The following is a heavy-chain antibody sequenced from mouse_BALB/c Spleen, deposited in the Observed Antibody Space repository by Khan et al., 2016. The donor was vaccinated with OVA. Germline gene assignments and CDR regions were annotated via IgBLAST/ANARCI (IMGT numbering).Heavy chain of an antibody. V-gene: IGHV9-1*02. Sequence: QIQLVQSGPEVKKPGETIKTSCQASGYTFTNNGVDWVKQAPGKGLKWMGWINTYTGEPTYADDFKGRFAFSLDISVSTSYLQFNNLKNEDKAKYFCARSMPHYYGSRYVYYWGLGNSLTVSS. CDR2: INTYTGEP. D-gene: IGHD1-1*01. J-gene: IGHJ2*02. CDR1: GYTFTNNG. CDR3: ARSMPHYYGSRYVYY.